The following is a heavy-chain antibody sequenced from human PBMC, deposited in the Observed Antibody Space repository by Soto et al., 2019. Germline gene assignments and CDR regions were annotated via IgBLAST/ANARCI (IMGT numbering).Heavy chain of an antibody. Sequence: VESLMISCQISGYRFTSYCIGWVPQMPGKGLEWMGIIYPGDSDTRYSPSFQGQVTISADKSIGTAYLQWSSLKASDTAMYYCARPLHSGSYWGGAFDVWGQGTMVTVS. V-gene: IGHV5-51*01. CDR1: GYRFTSYC. J-gene: IGHJ3*01. CDR2: IYPGDSDT. CDR3: ARPLHSGSYWGGAFDV. D-gene: IGHD1-26*01.